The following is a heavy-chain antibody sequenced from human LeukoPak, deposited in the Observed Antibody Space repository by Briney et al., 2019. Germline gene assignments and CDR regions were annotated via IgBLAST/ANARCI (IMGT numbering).Heavy chain of an antibody. CDR3: ARDGALASYDY. J-gene: IGHJ4*02. D-gene: IGHD3-16*01. CDR2: INHSGTT. CDR1: GGSFSGYY. V-gene: IGHV4-34*01. Sequence: SETLSLTCAVYGGSFSGYYWSWIRQPPGKGLEWVGEINHSGTTYYNPSLKSRVTTSVDTSKNQFSLKLSSVTAADTAVYYCARDGALASYDYWGQGTLVTVSS.